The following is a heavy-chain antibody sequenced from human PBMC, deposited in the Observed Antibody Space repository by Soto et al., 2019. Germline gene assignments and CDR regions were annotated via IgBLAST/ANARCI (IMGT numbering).Heavy chain of an antibody. Sequence: ASVKVSCKASGERVNTYGISWVRQAPGQGLEWMGWISTYNTNTNYAPKFQGRLLLTTDTSTTTVHMELRSLRPDDTAVYYCARWAGQVRDYGGPFDYWGQGTLVTVSS. D-gene: IGHD4-17*01. CDR1: GERVNTYG. CDR2: ISTYNTNT. V-gene: IGHV1-18*04. J-gene: IGHJ4*02. CDR3: ARWAGQVRDYGGPFDY.